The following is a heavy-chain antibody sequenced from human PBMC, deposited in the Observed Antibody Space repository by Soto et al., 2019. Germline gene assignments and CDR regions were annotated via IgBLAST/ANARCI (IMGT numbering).Heavy chain of an antibody. D-gene: IGHD2-15*01. CDR2: IIPILGIA. Sequence: QVQLVQSGAEVKKPGSSVKVSCKASGGTFSSYTISWVRQAPGQGLEWMGRIIPILGIANYAQKFQGRVTITSDKSTSTAYMELSSLRSEDTAVYYCARHQAVVARGAMEVWGQGTTVSASS. CDR1: GGTFSSYT. V-gene: IGHV1-69*02. CDR3: ARHQAVVARGAMEV. J-gene: IGHJ6*02.